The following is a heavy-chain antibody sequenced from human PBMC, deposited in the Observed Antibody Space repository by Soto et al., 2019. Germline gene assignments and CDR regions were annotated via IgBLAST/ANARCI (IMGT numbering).Heavy chain of an antibody. J-gene: IGHJ4*02. Sequence: GGSLRLSCAASGFTFSDYYMSWIRQAPGKGLEWVSYISSSGSTIYYADSVKGRFTISRDNAKNSLYLQMNSLRAEDTAVYYCARATPGIADLYYFDYWGQGTLVTVSS. CDR2: ISSSGSTI. CDR3: ARATPGIADLYYFDY. D-gene: IGHD6-13*01. CDR1: GFTFSDYY. V-gene: IGHV3-11*01.